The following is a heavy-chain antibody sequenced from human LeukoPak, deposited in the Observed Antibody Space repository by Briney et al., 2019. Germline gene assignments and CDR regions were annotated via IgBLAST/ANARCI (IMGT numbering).Heavy chain of an antibody. CDR1: GFTFSNFA. D-gene: IGHD6-19*01. J-gene: IGHJ4*02. Sequence: SGGSLRLSCAASGFTFSNFAMTWVRQAPGKGLEWVSTISGSGGSTFNADSVKGRFPISRDNSKNTLFLQMNSLRAEDTAIYYCAKAGSSGWSSSGGDYWGQGSVVTVSS. CDR3: AKAGSSGWSSSGGDY. CDR2: ISGSGGST. V-gene: IGHV3-23*01.